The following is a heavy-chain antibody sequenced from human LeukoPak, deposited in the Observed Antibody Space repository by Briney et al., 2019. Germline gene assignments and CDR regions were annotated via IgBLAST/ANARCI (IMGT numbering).Heavy chain of an antibody. CDR1: GGSISSGGYY. Sequence: SETLSLTCTVSGGSISSGGYYWSWIRQPPGKGLEWIGYIYHTGSTYYNPSLKSRVTLSMDTSKNQFSLKLRSVTAADTAVYFCARFPYFEGFDYWGQGTQVIVSS. V-gene: IGHV4-30-2*01. J-gene: IGHJ4*02. D-gene: IGHD3-9*01. CDR2: IYHTGST. CDR3: ARFPYFEGFDY.